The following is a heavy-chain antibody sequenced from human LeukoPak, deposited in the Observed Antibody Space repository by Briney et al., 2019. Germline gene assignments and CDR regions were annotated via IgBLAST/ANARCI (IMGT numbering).Heavy chain of an antibody. CDR2: INPNSGGT. CDR1: GYSFNGYY. CDR3: ARFPPDTADAY. J-gene: IGHJ4*02. Sequence: ASVKVSCKASGYSFNGYYMHWVRQAPGQGLEWMGWINPNSGGTNYAQKFQGRDTLTRDTSISTVYMELSRLRSDDTAVYYCARFPPDTADAYWGQGTLVTVSS. D-gene: IGHD5-18*01. V-gene: IGHV1-2*02.